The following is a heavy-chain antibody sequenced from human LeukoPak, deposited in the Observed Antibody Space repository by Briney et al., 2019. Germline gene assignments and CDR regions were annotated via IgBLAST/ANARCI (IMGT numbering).Heavy chain of an antibody. V-gene: IGHV4-34*01. CDR1: GGSISSYY. CDR2: INHSGST. CDR3: ARGRDGYKGALRYFDL. Sequence: SETLSLTCTVSGGSISSYYWSWIRQPPGKGLEWIGEINHSGSTNYNPSLKSRVTISVDTSKNQFSLKLSSVTAADTAVYYCARGRDGYKGALRYFDLWGRGTLVTVSS. D-gene: IGHD5-12*01. J-gene: IGHJ2*01.